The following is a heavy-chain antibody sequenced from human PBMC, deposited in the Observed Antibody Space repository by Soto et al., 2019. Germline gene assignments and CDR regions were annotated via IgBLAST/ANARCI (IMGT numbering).Heavy chain of an antibody. CDR1: GGTFSSYA. V-gene: IGHV1-69*13. CDR3: ARDAKWDLTLGARKFDY. J-gene: IGHJ4*02. CDR2: IIPIFGTA. D-gene: IGHD1-26*01. Sequence: ASVKVSCKASGGTFSSYAISWVRQAPGQGLEWMGGIIPIFGTANYAQKFQGRVTITADESTSTAYMELSSLRSEDTAVYYCARDAKWDLTLGARKFDYWGQGTLVTVSS.